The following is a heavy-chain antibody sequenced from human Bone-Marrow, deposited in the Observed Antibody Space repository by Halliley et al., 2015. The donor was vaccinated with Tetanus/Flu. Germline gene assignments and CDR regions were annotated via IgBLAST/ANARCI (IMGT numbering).Heavy chain of an antibody. D-gene: IGHD1-26*01. CDR2: INHQGGT. Sequence: WIGEINHQGGTNYNPSLKSRVTMSIAGSKNQFSLKLHSGAAADTAVYYCARRKVGGFKGVDFWDRGTLVSVSS. CDR3: ARRKVGGFKGVDF. J-gene: IGHJ4*02. V-gene: IGHV4-34*01.